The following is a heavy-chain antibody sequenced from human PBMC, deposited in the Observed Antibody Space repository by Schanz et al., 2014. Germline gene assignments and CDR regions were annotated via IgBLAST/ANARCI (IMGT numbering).Heavy chain of an antibody. V-gene: IGHV1-18*04. J-gene: IGHJ4*02. D-gene: IGHD6-19*01. Sequence: QVQLVQSGAEVKKPGASVKVSCKASGYTFSTYGICWVRQAPGQGFEWMGWISGYKGVTNYAQKFQGRVTMTTDTSTSTAYMELRSLRSDDTAVYYCARDSSGWYGDYWGQGTLVTVAS. CDR3: ARDSSGWYGDY. CDR2: ISGYKGVT. CDR1: GYTFSTYG.